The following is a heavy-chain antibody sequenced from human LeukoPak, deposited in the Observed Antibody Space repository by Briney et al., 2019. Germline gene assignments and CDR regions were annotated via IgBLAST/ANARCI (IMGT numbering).Heavy chain of an antibody. CDR2: ISGSGGST. D-gene: IGHD6-19*01. CDR1: GFTFSSYA. Sequence: GGSLRLSCAASGFTFSSYAMSWVRQAPGKGLEWVSAISGSGGSTYYADSVKGRFTISRDNSKNTLYLQMNSLRAEDTAVYYCAKLEGSGFYYYYGMDVWGQGTTVTVSS. J-gene: IGHJ6*02. V-gene: IGHV3-23*01. CDR3: AKLEGSGFYYYYGMDV.